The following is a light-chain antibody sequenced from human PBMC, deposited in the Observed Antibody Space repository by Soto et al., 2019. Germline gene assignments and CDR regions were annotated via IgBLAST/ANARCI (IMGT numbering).Light chain of an antibody. CDR2: AAS. J-gene: IGKJ1*01. CDR3: QQSYSTPPT. Sequence: DIQMTQSLSSLSACIRNKVTITCRASQSISSYLNWYQQKPGKAPKLLIYAASSLQSGVPSRFSGSGSGTDFTLTISSLQTEDFATYYCQQSYSTPPTFGQGTKVDI. CDR1: QSISSY. V-gene: IGKV1-39*01.